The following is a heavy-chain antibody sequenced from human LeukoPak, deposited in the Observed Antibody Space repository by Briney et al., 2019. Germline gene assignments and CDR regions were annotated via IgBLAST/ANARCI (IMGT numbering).Heavy chain of an antibody. J-gene: IGHJ6*02. Sequence: GASVKVSCKASGYTFTGYYMHWVRQAPGQGLEWMGWINPNSGGTNFAQKFQGRVTMTRDTSISTAYMEATRLRSDDTAVYYCARPSIVGTGYYAMDVWGQGTTVTVSS. D-gene: IGHD6-6*01. CDR2: INPNSGGT. CDR3: ARPSIVGTGYYAMDV. CDR1: GYTFTGYY. V-gene: IGHV1-2*02.